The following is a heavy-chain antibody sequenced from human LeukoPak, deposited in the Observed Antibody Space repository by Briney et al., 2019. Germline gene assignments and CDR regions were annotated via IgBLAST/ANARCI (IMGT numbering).Heavy chain of an antibody. J-gene: IGHJ4*02. CDR3: AKRSAGCSGGSCYRKSPGRWDYFDY. CDR2: ISYDGSNK. D-gene: IGHD2-15*01. V-gene: IGHV3-30*18. CDR1: GLTFSSYG. Sequence: LPGRSLRLSCAASGLTFSSYGMHWVRQAPGKGLEWVAVISYDGSNKYYADSVKGRFTISKDNSKNTLYLQMNSLRAEDTAVYYCAKRSAGCSGGSCYRKSPGRWDYFDYWGQGTLVTVSS.